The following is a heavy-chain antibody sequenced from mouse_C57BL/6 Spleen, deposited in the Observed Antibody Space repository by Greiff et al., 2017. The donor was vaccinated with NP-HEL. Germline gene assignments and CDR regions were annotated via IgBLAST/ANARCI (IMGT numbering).Heavy chain of an antibody. J-gene: IGHJ4*01. Sequence: EVQLQESGPGLVKPSQSLSLTCSVTGYSITSGYYWNWIRQFPGNKLEWMGYISYDGSNNYNPSLKNRISITRDTSKNQFFLKLNSVTTEDTATYYCARSEAYYYAMDYWGQGTSVTVSS. D-gene: IGHD6-1*01. CDR2: ISYDGSN. CDR3: ARSEAYYYAMDY. V-gene: IGHV3-6*01. CDR1: GYSITSGYY.